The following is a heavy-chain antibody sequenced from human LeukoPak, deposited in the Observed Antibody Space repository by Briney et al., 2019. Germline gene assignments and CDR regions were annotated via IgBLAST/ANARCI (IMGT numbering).Heavy chain of an antibody. CDR3: ARDRFSSSWYVVDRPFDY. CDR1: GFTFSSYW. CDR2: IKQDGSEK. J-gene: IGHJ4*02. Sequence: GGSLRLSCAASGFTFSSYWMSWVRQAPGKGLEWVANIKQDGSEKYYVDSVKGRFTISRDNAKNSLYLQMNSLRAEDTAVYYCARDRFSSSWYVVDRPFDYWGQGTLVTVSS. V-gene: IGHV3-7*01. D-gene: IGHD6-13*01.